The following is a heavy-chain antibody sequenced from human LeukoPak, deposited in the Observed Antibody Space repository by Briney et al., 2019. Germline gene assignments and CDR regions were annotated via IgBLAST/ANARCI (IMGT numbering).Heavy chain of an antibody. J-gene: IGHJ4*02. D-gene: IGHD1-26*01. CDR1: GGSISSYY. V-gene: IGHV4-59*01. CDR2: IYYSGST. CDR3: ARETRSGSYGQFDY. Sequence: SETLSLTCTVFGGSISSYYWSWIRQPLGKGLEWIGYIYYSGSTNYNPFLKSRVTISVDTSKNQFSLKLSSVTAADTAVYYCARETRSGSYGQFDYWGQGTLVTVSS.